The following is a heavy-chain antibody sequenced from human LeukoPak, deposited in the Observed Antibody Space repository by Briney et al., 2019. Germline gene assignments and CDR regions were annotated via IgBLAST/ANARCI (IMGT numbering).Heavy chain of an antibody. J-gene: IGHJ4*02. CDR3: AKDTVIAVADSDY. D-gene: IGHD6-19*01. V-gene: IGHV3-23*01. CDR1: GFTFSSYA. CDR2: VSGSSEST. Sequence: GGSLRLSCAASGFTFSSYAMSWVRQAPGKGLEWVSTVSGSSESTYYADSVKGRFTISRDNSKNTLYLQMNSLRAEDTAVYYCAKDTVIAVADSDYWGQGTLVTVSS.